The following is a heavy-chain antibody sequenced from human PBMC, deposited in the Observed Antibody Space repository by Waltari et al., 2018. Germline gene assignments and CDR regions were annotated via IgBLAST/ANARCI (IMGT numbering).Heavy chain of an antibody. CDR3: ARGGSSKGYYYDSSGADY. CDR1: GFTFSSYE. V-gene: IGHV3-48*03. D-gene: IGHD3-22*01. J-gene: IGHJ4*02. Sequence: EVQLVESGGGLVQPGGSLRLSCAASGFTFSSYEMNWVRQAPGKGLEWVSYISSSGSTISYADSVKGRFTISRDNAKNSLYLQMNSLRAEDTAVYYCARGGSSKGYYYDSSGADYWGQGTLVTVSS. CDR2: ISSSGSTI.